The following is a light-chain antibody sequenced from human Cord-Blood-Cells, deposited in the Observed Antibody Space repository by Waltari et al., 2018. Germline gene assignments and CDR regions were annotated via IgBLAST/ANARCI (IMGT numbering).Light chain of an antibody. CDR2: EDN. V-gene: IGLV6-57*01. J-gene: IGLJ2*01. Sequence: NFMLTQPHSVSESPGKTVTISCTRSSGSIASNYVQWYQQRPGSSPTTVIYEDNERPSGVPGRFSGAIDSSSNSASRTISGLKTEDEADYYCQSYDSSNHVVFGGGTKLTVL. CDR3: QSYDSSNHVV. CDR1: SGSIASNY.